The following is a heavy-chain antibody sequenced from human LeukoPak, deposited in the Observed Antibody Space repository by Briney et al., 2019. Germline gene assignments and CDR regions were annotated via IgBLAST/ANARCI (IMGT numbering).Heavy chain of an antibody. CDR3: TTNYDYVWGSYRYDLASFA. D-gene: IGHD3-16*02. V-gene: IGHV3-73*01. Sequence: PGGSLRLSCAASGFTFSGSAMHCVRQASGKGLEWVGRIRSKANSYATAYAASVKGRFTISRDDSKNTAYLQMNSLKTEDTAVYYCTTNYDYVWGSYRYDLASFAWGQGTLVTVSS. CDR2: IRSKANSYAT. J-gene: IGHJ4*02. CDR1: GFTFSGSA.